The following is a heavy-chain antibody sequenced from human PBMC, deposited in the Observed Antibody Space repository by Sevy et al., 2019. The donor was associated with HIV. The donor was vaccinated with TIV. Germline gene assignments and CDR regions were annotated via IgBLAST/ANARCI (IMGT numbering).Heavy chain of an antibody. CDR2: VSWNSRNI. J-gene: IGHJ6*02. D-gene: IGHD2-21*01. V-gene: IGHV3-9*01. Sequence: GGSLRLSCAASGFSFNDHAMHWVRQVPGKGLEWVSGVSWNSRNIGYADPVKGRFTISRDNANHFLYLEMNSLRPEDTAFYYCAKDINRGCDGINCYPYYYFFYGLDVWGQGTTVTVSS. CDR3: AKDINRGCDGINCYPYYYFFYGLDV. CDR1: GFSFNDHA.